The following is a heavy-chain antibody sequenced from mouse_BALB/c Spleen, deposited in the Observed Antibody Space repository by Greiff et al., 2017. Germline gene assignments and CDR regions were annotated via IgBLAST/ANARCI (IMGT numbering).Heavy chain of an antibody. J-gene: IGHJ2*01. CDR2: ISYSGST. CDR3: ARYYYGSSFYYFDY. D-gene: IGHD1-1*01. V-gene: IGHV3-2*02. Sequence: VQLQQSGPGLVKPSQSLSLTCTVTGYSITSDYAWNWIRQFPGNKLEWMGYISYSGSTSYNPSLKSRISITRDTSKNQFFLQLNSVTTEDTATYYCARYYYGSSFYYFDYWGQGTTLTVSS. CDR1: GYSITSDYA.